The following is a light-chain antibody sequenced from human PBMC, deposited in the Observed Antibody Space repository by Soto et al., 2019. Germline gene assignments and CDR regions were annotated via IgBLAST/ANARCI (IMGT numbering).Light chain of an antibody. Sequence: QSALTQPPSASGSPGQSVTISCTGTSSDVGGYNYVSWYQQHPGKAPKLMIYDINNRPSGVSNRFSGSESGNTASLTISGLQAEDEADYYCVSYTTSASYVFGTGTKVTVL. CDR1: SSDVGGYNY. J-gene: IGLJ1*01. V-gene: IGLV2-14*01. CDR3: VSYTTSASYV. CDR2: DIN.